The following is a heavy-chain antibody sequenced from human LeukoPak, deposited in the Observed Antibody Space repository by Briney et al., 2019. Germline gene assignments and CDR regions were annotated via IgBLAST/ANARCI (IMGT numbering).Heavy chain of an antibody. CDR1: GGSFSGYC. V-gene: IGHV4-34*01. CDR3: ARLATYYYGSGRTYMDY. Sequence: SETLSLTCTVYGGSFSGYCWSWIRQPPGKGLEWIGEINHSGSTNYNPSLKSRVTISVDTSKNQFSLKLSSVTAADTAVYYCARLATYYYGSGRTYMDYWGQGTLVTVSS. CDR2: INHSGST. J-gene: IGHJ4*02. D-gene: IGHD3-10*01.